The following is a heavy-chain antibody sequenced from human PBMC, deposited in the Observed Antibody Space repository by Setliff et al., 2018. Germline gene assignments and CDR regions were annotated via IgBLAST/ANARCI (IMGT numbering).Heavy chain of an antibody. CDR2: IHHSGKA. CDR1: GFSISSGYY. J-gene: IGHJ5*02. D-gene: IGHD3-22*01. CDR3: ARAHTWSLPNDNSGYPGWFDP. V-gene: IGHV4-38-2*01. Sequence: PSETLSLTCAVSGFSISSGYYWGWIRQPPGKGLEWIVNIHHSGKAYYNPSLKSRVTMSVDTPKNHVSLKLSSVTAADTAVYYCARAHTWSLPNDNSGYPGWFDPWGQGTLVTVS.